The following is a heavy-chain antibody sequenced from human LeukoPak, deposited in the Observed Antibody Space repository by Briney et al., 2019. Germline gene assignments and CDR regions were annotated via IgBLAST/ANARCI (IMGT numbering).Heavy chain of an antibody. Sequence: ASVKVSCKVSGYTLTELSMHWVRQAPGQGLEWMGWISAYNGNTNYAQKLQGRVTMTTDTSTSTAYMELRSLRSDDTAVYYCARDSPFASPDYWGQGTLVTVSS. CDR3: ARDSPFASPDY. D-gene: IGHD2-21*01. V-gene: IGHV1-18*01. J-gene: IGHJ4*02. CDR2: ISAYNGNT. CDR1: GYTLTELS.